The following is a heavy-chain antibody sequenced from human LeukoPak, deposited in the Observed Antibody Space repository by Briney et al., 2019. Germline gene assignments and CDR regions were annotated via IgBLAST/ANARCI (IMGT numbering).Heavy chain of an antibody. CDR2: ISTYNGNT. CDR1: GCSFVLYG. Sequence: ASVKVSCKASGCSFVLYGISWVRQAPGQGPEWMGWISTYNGNTKYAEKLQGRVTMTTDTPTSTAYMELRSLRSDDTAVYYCARDEDYGIFVNVDYWGQGTLVTVSS. CDR3: ARDEDYGIFVNVDY. J-gene: IGHJ4*02. V-gene: IGHV1-18*01. D-gene: IGHD4-17*01.